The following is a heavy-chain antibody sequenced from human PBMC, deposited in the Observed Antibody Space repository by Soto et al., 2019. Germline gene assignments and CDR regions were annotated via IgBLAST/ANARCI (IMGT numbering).Heavy chain of an antibody. D-gene: IGHD6-6*01. CDR2: ISYDGSNK. J-gene: IGHJ6*02. V-gene: IGHV3-30-3*01. CDR1: GFTFSSYA. CDR3: ARGATARYYYGMDV. Sequence: GESLKISCAASGFTFSSYAMHWVRQAPGKGLEWVAVISYDGSNKYYADSVKGRFTISRDNSKNTLYLQMNSLRAEDTAVYYCARGATARYYYGMDVWGQGTTVTVSS.